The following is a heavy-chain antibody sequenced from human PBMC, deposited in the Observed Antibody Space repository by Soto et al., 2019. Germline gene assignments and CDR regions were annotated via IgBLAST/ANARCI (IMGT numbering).Heavy chain of an antibody. CDR1: GFTFSSYS. CDR2: ISSSSSTI. D-gene: IGHD1-1*01. J-gene: IGHJ5*02. V-gene: IGHV3-48*02. CDR3: ASELAALNWFDP. Sequence: GSLRLSCAASGFTFSSYSMNWVRQAPGKGLEWVSYISSSSSTIYYADSVKGRFTISRDNAKNSLYLQMNSLRDEDTAVHYCASELAALNWFDPWGQGTMVTVSS.